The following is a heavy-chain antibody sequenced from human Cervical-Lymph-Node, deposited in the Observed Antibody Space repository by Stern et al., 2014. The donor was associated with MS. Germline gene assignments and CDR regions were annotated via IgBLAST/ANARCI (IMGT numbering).Heavy chain of an antibody. Sequence: QLVQSGAEVKKPGASVKVSCKASGYTFTSYYIHWGRQAPRQGLEWMGIITPSGGSTSSAQKFQGRVTMTRDTSTSTVYMELSSLRSEDTAVYYCARGGYSYGSTTRYYYYGMDVWGQGTTVTVSS. D-gene: IGHD5-18*01. J-gene: IGHJ6*02. CDR1: GYTFTSYY. CDR3: ARGGYSYGSTTRYYYYGMDV. CDR2: ITPSGGST. V-gene: IGHV1-46*03.